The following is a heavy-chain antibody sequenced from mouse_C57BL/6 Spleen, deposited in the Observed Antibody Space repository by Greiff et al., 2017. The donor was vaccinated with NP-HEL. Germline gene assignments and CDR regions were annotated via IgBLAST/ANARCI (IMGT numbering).Heavy chain of an antibody. CDR2: IYPGGGYT. J-gene: IGHJ2*01. Sequence: QVQLQQSGAELVRPGTSVKMSCKASGYTFTNYWIGWAKQRPGHGLEWIGDIYPGGGYTNYNEKFKGKATLTADKSSSTAYMQFSSLTSEDSAIYYCARLEDGSPYYFDYWGQGTTLTVSS. V-gene: IGHV1-63*01. CDR1: GYTFTNYW. CDR3: ARLEDGSPYYFDY. D-gene: IGHD1-1*01.